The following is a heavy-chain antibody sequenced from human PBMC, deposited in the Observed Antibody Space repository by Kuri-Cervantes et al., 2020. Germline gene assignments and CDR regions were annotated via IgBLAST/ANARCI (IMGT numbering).Heavy chain of an antibody. CDR3: ARYLRSPPFYYFDS. D-gene: IGHD5-12*01. CDR2: IKQDGSEK. Sequence: GGSLRLSCAASGFTFSSYSMNWVRQAPGRGLEWVANIKQDGSEKYYVDSVKGRFTISRDNAENSLFLQMNSLRAEDTAVYFCARYLRSPPFYYFDSWGQGTLVTVSS. V-gene: IGHV3-7*01. CDR1: GFTFSSYS. J-gene: IGHJ4*02.